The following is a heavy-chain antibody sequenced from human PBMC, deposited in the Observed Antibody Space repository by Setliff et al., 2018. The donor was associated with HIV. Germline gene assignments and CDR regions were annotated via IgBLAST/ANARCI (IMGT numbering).Heavy chain of an antibody. CDR2: INHSGST. V-gene: IGHV4-34*01. CDR1: GGSFSGYY. J-gene: IGHJ6*02. CDR3: ARRLFGAVAGTYGMDV. D-gene: IGHD6-19*01. Sequence: KTSETLSLTCAVYGGSFSGYYWSWIRQPPGKGLEWIGEINHSGSTNYNPSLKSRVTISVDTSKNRFSLKLSSVTAADTAVYYCARRLFGAVAGTYGMDVWGQGTTVTVSS.